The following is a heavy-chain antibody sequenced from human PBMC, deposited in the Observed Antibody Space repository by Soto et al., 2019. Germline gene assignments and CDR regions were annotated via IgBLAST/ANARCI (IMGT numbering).Heavy chain of an antibody. CDR1: GFTFSDYS. CDR3: VRDDVGVGIDY. J-gene: IGHJ4*02. Sequence: TGGSLRLSCAASGFTFSDYSMHWVRQAPGKGLEWVAVISYDGSNKYYAGSVKGRFTISRDNAKNTVYLQMNSLRAEDTAVYYCVRDDVGVGIDYWGLGTLVTVSS. CDR2: ISYDGSNK. D-gene: IGHD1-26*01. V-gene: IGHV3-30*04.